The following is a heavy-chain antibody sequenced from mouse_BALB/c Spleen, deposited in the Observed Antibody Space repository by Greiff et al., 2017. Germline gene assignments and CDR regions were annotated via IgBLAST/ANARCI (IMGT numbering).Heavy chain of an antibody. CDR3: ARDPLITTATGGAMDY. D-gene: IGHD1-2*01. CDR1: GFSLTSYG. CDR2: IWAGGST. Sequence: VKLMESGPGLVAPSQSLSITCTVSGFSLTSYGVHWVRQPPGKGLEWLGVIWAGGSTNYNSALMSRLSISKDNSKSQVFLKMNSLQTDDTAMYYCARDPLITTATGGAMDYWGQGTSVTVSS. V-gene: IGHV2-9*02. J-gene: IGHJ4*01.